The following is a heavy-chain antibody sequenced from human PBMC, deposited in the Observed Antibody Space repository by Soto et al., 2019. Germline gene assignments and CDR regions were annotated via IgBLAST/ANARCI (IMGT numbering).Heavy chain of an antibody. CDR2: INAGNGNT. CDR3: ARDGVARRYPDYFDY. Sequence: GASVKVSCKASGYTFTSYAMHWVRQAPGQRLEWMGWINAGNGNTKYSQKFQGRVTITRDTSASTAYMELSSLRSEDTAVYYCARDGVARRYPDYFDYWGQGTLVTVSS. CDR1: GYTFTSYA. D-gene: IGHD1-20*01. J-gene: IGHJ4*02. V-gene: IGHV1-3*01.